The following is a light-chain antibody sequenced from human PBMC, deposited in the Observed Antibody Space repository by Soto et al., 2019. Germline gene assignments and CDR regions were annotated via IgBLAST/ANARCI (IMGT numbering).Light chain of an antibody. V-gene: IGKV3-11*01. J-gene: IGKJ5*01. CDR3: QQRSNWIT. CDR1: QTTSPKY. CDR2: DAS. Sequence: EIELTHSPGTLALSPCESATLSSRVSQTTSPKYVAWYQQKPGQAPRLLIYDASNRATGIPARFSGSGSGTDFTLTISSLEPEDFAVYYCQQRSNWITFGQGTRLEIK.